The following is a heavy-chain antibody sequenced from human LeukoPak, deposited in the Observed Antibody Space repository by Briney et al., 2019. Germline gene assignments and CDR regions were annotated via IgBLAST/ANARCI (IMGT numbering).Heavy chain of an antibody. CDR2: FDPEDGET. Sequence: ASVRVSCKVSGYTLTQLSMHWVRQAPGKSLEWMGSFDPEDGETIYAQKFQGRVTMTEDTSTDTAYMELSSLRSDDTAVYYCATDSGTYFLFWGQGTLVTVSS. D-gene: IGHD1-26*01. V-gene: IGHV1-24*01. CDR3: ATDSGTYFLF. J-gene: IGHJ4*02. CDR1: GYTLTQLS.